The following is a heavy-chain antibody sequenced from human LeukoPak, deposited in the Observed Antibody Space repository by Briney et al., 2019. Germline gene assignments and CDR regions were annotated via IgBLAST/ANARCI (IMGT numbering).Heavy chain of an antibody. CDR1: GGSISSYY. CDR3: ARDREGGRGSGAFDI. J-gene: IGHJ3*02. V-gene: IGHV4-4*07. CDR2: INFSCNT. D-gene: IGHD1-14*01. Sequence: PSETLSLTCSVSGGSISSYYWNWIRQPAGKGLEWIGRINFSCNTNYHPSLESRVFMSIDMSKIQFSLNLNSVTVADTAVYYCARDREGGRGSGAFDIWGQGTMVTVSS.